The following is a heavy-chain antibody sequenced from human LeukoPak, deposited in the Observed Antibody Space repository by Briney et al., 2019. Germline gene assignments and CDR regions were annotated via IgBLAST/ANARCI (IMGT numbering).Heavy chain of an antibody. V-gene: IGHV4-59*12. CDR3: ASLLNYGSGSPPLDY. Sequence: SETLSLTCTVSGGSISSYYWSWIRQPPGKGLEWIGYIYYSGSTNYNPSLKSRVTISVDTSKNQFSLKLSSVTAADTAVYYCASLLNYGSGSPPLDYWGQGTLVTVSS. D-gene: IGHD3-10*01. CDR1: GGSISSYY. CDR2: IYYSGST. J-gene: IGHJ4*02.